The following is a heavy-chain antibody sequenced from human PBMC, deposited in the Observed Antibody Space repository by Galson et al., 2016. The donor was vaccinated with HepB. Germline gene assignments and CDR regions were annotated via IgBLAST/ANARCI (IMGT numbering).Heavy chain of an antibody. D-gene: IGHD5-12*01. Sequence: SVKVSCKASGYTFTSYDINWVRQATGQGLEWMGWMNPDSGNTGYAQKFQGRVTMTRNSSISTAYMELSSLRSEDTAFYYCARPVATIPYDAFDIWGQGTMVTVSS. V-gene: IGHV1-8*01. CDR1: GYTFTSYD. J-gene: IGHJ3*02. CDR3: ARPVATIPYDAFDI. CDR2: MNPDSGNT.